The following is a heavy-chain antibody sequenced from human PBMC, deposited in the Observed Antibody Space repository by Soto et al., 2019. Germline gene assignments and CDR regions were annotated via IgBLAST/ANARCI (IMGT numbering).Heavy chain of an antibody. V-gene: IGHV4-59*08. CDR2: VYYSGST. J-gene: IGHJ4*02. Sequence: SETLSLTCTVSGGSISSYYWSWIRQPPGKGLEWIGYVYYSGSTNYNPSLKSRVTISVDTSKNQFSLKLSSVTAADTAVYYCARRGSSSWYGYWGQGTLVTVSS. CDR3: ARRGSSSWYGY. CDR1: GGSISSYY. D-gene: IGHD6-13*01.